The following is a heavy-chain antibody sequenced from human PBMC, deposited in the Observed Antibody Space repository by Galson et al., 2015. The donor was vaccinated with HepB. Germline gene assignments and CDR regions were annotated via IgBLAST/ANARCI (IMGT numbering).Heavy chain of an antibody. CDR1: GFTFSSYA. CDR2: ISGSGSGGTT. D-gene: IGHD3-22*01. CDR3: AKSERYYYDSSGYAGAVTGFDY. V-gene: IGHV3-23*01. J-gene: IGHJ4*02. Sequence: SLRLSCAGSGFTFSSYAMSWVRQAPGKGLEWVSAISGSGSGGTTYYADSVKGRFTISRDNSKNTLYLQMNSLRAEDTAVYYCAKSERYYYDSSGYAGAVTGFDYWGQGTLVTVSS.